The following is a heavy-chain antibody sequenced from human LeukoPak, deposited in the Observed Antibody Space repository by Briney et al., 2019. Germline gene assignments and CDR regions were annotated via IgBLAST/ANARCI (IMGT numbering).Heavy chain of an antibody. D-gene: IGHD3-3*01. V-gene: IGHV1-8*01. Sequence: ASVKVSCKASGYTFTSYDINWVRQATGQGPEWKGWMNPNSGKTDYAQKFQGRVTMTRNTSISTAYMELSSLRSEDTAVYYCARDMPYDFWSGYTQSNYYYYMDVWGKGTTVTVSS. CDR3: ARDMPYDFWSGYTQSNYYYYMDV. CDR2: MNPNSGKT. J-gene: IGHJ6*03. CDR1: GYTFTSYD.